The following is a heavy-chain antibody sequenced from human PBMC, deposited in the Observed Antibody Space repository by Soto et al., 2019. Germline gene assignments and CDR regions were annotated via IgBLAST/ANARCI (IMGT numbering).Heavy chain of an antibody. Sequence: PGGSLRLSCSASGFTFSHACMSWVRQAPGKGLEWVGRIKSKGDGGTTDYAAPVKGRFTISRDDSKNTLYLQMNSLKTDDTAVYYCTTDRGSWFDPWGQGTLVTVSS. CDR2: IKSKGDGGTT. CDR3: TTDRGSWFDP. V-gene: IGHV3-15*01. CDR1: GFTFSHAC. J-gene: IGHJ5*02. D-gene: IGHD3-10*01.